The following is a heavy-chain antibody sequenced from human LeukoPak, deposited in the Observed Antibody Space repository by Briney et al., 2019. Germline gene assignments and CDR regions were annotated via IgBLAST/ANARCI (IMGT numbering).Heavy chain of an antibody. D-gene: IGHD6-25*01. Sequence: GGSLRLSCAASGFTFSSYEMNWVRQAPGKGLEWVSYISSSGDTIYFADSVKGRFTISRDNAKNSLYLQINSLRAEDTAVYYCARGRASAFDVWGQGTMVTVSS. J-gene: IGHJ3*01. CDR2: ISSSGDTI. V-gene: IGHV3-48*03. CDR1: GFTFSSYE. CDR3: ARGRASAFDV.